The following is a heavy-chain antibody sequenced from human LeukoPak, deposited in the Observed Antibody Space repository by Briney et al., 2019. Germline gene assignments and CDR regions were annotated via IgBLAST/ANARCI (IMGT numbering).Heavy chain of an antibody. CDR3: ARHPGESAGDYPSQFDY. J-gene: IGHJ4*02. Sequence: NASETLSLTCSVSGDSITSGAYYWTWIRQTPGKGLEWIGYIYYSGSTSYNPSLKSRVTISLDTSKNQFSLKLSSVTAADTAVYYCARHPGESAGDYPSQFDYWGQGTLVTVSS. CDR1: GDSITSGAYY. V-gene: IGHV4-61*08. D-gene: IGHD4-17*01. CDR2: IYYSGST.